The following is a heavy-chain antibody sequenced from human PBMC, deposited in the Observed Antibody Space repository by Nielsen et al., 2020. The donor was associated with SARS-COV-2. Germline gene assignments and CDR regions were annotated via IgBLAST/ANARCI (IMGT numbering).Heavy chain of an antibody. Sequence: ASVKVSCKASGGTFSSYAISWVRQAPGQGLEWMGWMNPNSGNTGYAQKFQGRVTMTRNTSISTAYMELSSLRSEDTAVYYCARGGVRFLEWSDPSAGMDVWGQGTTVTVSS. D-gene: IGHD3-3*01. V-gene: IGHV1-8*02. CDR1: GGTFSSYA. CDR2: MNPNSGNT. J-gene: IGHJ6*02. CDR3: ARGGVRFLEWSDPSAGMDV.